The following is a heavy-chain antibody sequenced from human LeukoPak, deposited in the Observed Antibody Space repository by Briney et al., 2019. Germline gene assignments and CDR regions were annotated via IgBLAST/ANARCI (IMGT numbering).Heavy chain of an antibody. D-gene: IGHD1-7*01. CDR2: INPNSGGT. CDR3: ARGRGTGTNILDDY. V-gene: IGHV1-2*02. J-gene: IGHJ4*02. Sequence: ASVKVSCKASGYTFTGYYMHWVRQAPGQGLEWMGWINPNSGGTNYAQKFQGRVTMTRDTSISTAYMELSRLRSDDTAVYYCARGRGTGTNILDDYWGQGTLVTVSS. CDR1: GYTFTGYY.